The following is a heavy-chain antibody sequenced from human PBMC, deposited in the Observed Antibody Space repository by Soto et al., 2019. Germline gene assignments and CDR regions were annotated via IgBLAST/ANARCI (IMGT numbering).Heavy chain of an antibody. CDR2: IWYDGINK. J-gene: IGHJ4*02. V-gene: IGHV3-33*01. Sequence: GGSLRLSCAASGFTFSSYGMHWVRQAPCKGLEWLAVIWYDGINKYYADSVKGRFTISRDNSKKTLYLQMNSLRAEDTAVYYCARDPYYYDSSRYYYSYWAQGNLPTVS. CDR3: ARDPYYYDSSRYYYSY. D-gene: IGHD3-22*01. CDR1: GFTFSSYG.